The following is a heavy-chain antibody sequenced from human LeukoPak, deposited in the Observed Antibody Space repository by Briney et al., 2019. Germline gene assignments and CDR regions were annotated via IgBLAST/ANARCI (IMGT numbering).Heavy chain of an antibody. J-gene: IGHJ3*02. CDR1: GFTFSSYG. V-gene: IGHV3-30*02. CDR2: IRYDGSNK. Sequence: PGRSLRLSCAASGFTFSSYGMHWVRQAPGKGLEWVAFIRYDGSNKYYADSVKGRFTISRDNSKNTLYLQMNSLRAEDTAVYYCAKGGIGSSSWAFDIWGQGTMVTVSS. D-gene: IGHD6-13*01. CDR3: AKGGIGSSSWAFDI.